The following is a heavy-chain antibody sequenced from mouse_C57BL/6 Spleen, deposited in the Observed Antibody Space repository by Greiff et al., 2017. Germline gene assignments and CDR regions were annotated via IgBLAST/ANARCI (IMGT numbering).Heavy chain of an antibody. Sequence: EVHLVESGGGLVKPGGSLKLSCAASGFTFSDYGMHWVRQAPEKGLAWVAYISSGSSTIYYADTVKGRFTIARDNAKNTLFLQMTSLRSEDTAMYYCARDYSNYGFAYWGQGTLVTVSA. D-gene: IGHD2-5*01. CDR1: GFTFSDYG. CDR3: ARDYSNYGFAY. J-gene: IGHJ3*01. V-gene: IGHV5-17*01. CDR2: ISSGSSTI.